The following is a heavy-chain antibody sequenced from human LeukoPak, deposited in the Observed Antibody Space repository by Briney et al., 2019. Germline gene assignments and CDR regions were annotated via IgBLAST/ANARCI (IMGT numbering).Heavy chain of an antibody. CDR3: ARGIAARFYDY. J-gene: IGHJ4*02. Sequence: ASVKVSCKASGYTFTSYGISWVRQAPGQGLEWMGWISAYNGNTNYAQKFQGRVTMTRDTSISTAYMELSRLRSDDTAVYYCARGIAARFYDYWGQGTLVTVSS. V-gene: IGHV1-18*01. CDR2: ISAYNGNT. CDR1: GYTFTSYG. D-gene: IGHD6-6*01.